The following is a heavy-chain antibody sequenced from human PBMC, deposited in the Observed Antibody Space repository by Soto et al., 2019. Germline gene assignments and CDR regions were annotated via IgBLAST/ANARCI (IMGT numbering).Heavy chain of an antibody. CDR2: TKEDGSEK. D-gene: IGHD3-10*01. CDR3: AKLDFGGVLAN. CDR1: GFSFSNYW. V-gene: IGHV3-7*01. Sequence: GGSLRLSCAASGFSFSNYWMSWARQAPGKGLEWLATTKEDGSEKYYVDSVKGRFTISRDNAENALYLQMSSLRGEDTAVYYCAKLDFGGVLANWGQGALVTVSS. J-gene: IGHJ4*02.